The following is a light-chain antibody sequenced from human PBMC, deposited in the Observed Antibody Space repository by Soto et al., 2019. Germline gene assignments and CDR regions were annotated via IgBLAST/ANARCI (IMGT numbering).Light chain of an antibody. CDR3: QQSYSAPIT. CDR2: MAF. CDR1: QNIRNY. V-gene: IGKV1-39*01. Sequence: DIQMSQPPSSLTASVGGRVTITCRASQNIRNYLNWYQQKPGKAPKLLIYMAFTLQSGVPSRFSGSGSGTDFTLAISSLQPEDFASYYCQQSYSAPITFGQGTRLEIK. J-gene: IGKJ5*01.